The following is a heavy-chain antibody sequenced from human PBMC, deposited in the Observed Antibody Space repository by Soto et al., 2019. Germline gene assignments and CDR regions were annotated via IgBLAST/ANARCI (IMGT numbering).Heavy chain of an antibody. Sequence: GGSLRLSCAASGFTFSSYWIHWVRQAPGKGLVWVSRINGDGSSTSYADFVKGRFTISRDNAKNTLYLQMHGLRAEDTAVYYCARVGSSSRPAYYYYMDVWGKGTTVTVSS. CDR1: GFTFSSYW. V-gene: IGHV3-74*01. D-gene: IGHD6-13*01. CDR3: ARVGSSSRPAYYYYMDV. J-gene: IGHJ6*03. CDR2: INGDGSST.